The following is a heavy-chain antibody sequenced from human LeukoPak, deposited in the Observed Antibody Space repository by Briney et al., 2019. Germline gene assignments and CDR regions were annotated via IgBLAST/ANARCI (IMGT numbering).Heavy chain of an antibody. CDR3: ARAPAWLQPRFDS. CDR1: VFTFSSYA. D-gene: IGHD5-24*01. Sequence: GGSLRLSCAASVFTFSSYAMHWVRQAPGKGLEGVAVISYDGSNKYYADSVKGRFTISRDNSKNTLYLQMTRLRAEDTAVYYCARAPAWLQPRFDSWGQGTLVTVSS. V-gene: IGHV3-30-3*01. CDR2: ISYDGSNK. J-gene: IGHJ4*02.